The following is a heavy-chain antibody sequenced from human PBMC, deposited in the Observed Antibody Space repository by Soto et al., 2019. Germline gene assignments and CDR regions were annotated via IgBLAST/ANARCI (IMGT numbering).Heavy chain of an antibody. D-gene: IGHD1-26*01. CDR1: GGSISSSNW. CDR2: IYHSGST. Sequence: QVQLQESGPGLVKPSGTLSLTCAVSGGSISSSNWWSWVRQPPGKGLEWIGEIYHSGSTNDNPSLMSRVPXAXDKXKYPFSLQLSSVPAADTAVYYCARVSVSYYYGMVVWGQGTTVTVSS. V-gene: IGHV4-4*02. CDR3: ARVSVSYYYGMVV. J-gene: IGHJ6*02.